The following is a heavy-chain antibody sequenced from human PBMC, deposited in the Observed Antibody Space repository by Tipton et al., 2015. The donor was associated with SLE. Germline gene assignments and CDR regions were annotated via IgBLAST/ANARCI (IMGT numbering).Heavy chain of an antibody. D-gene: IGHD3-10*01. CDR2: INEDGSHK. J-gene: IGHJ4*02. CDR1: GFTFSNFW. Sequence: SLRLSCAASGFTFSNFWMSWVRQAPGKGLEWVANINEDGSHKDYMDSVKGRFTISRDNAKNSLYLQMNSLRAEDTAVYYCAKKSGSGLDSWGQGTLVTVSS. CDR3: AKKSGSGLDS. V-gene: IGHV3-7*01.